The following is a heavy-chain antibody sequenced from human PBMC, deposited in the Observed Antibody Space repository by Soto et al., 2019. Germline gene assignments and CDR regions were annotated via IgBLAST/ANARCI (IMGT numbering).Heavy chain of an antibody. Sequence: QVHLQQWGAGLLKPSETLSLTCAVNGGAFNGYYWTWIRQSPGKGLQWIGEINHSGTVDYNPSLKILVTFSIDTSKKQFSLTLTSVTAADTAVYYCARAGAALVRGSIGGFDYWGQGTLVTVSS. J-gene: IGHJ4*02. CDR1: GGAFNGYY. D-gene: IGHD3-10*01. CDR3: ARAGAALVRGSIGGFDY. V-gene: IGHV4-34*01. CDR2: INHSGTV.